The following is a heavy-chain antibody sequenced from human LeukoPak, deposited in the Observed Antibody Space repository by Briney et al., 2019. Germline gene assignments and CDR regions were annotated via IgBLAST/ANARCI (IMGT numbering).Heavy chain of an antibody. Sequence: PGGSLRLSCAASGFTFSSYAMSWVRQAPGKGLEWVSAISGSGGSTYYADSVKGRFTISRDDSENTLYLQMNSLRAEDTALYYCAKDRRGYSYGPVDHWGQGTLVTVSS. CDR2: ISGSGGST. D-gene: IGHD5-18*01. J-gene: IGHJ4*02. V-gene: IGHV3-23*01. CDR3: AKDRRGYSYGPVDH. CDR1: GFTFSSYA.